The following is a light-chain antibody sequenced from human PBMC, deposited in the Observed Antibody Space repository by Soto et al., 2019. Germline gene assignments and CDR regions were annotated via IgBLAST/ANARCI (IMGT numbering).Light chain of an antibody. CDR2: DVS. Sequence: QSALTQPASVSGSPGQSITISCTGTSRDVGGYNYFSWYQQHLGKAPKLMIYDVSNRPSGVSNRFSGSKSGNTASLTISGLQAEDEADYYCSSYTSSTYVVFGGGTKLTVL. CDR1: SRDVGGYNY. J-gene: IGLJ2*01. CDR3: SSYTSSTYVV. V-gene: IGLV2-14*01.